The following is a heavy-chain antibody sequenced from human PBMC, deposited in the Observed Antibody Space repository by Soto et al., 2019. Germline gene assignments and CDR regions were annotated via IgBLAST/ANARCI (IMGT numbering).Heavy chain of an antibody. CDR2: ISYDGSNK. CDR3: ARDFDSSGYYSRNYFDY. CDR1: GFTFSSYA. D-gene: IGHD3-22*01. J-gene: IGHJ4*02. Sequence: GESLKISCAASGFTFSSYAMHWVRQAPGKGLEWVAVISYDGSNKYYADSVKGRFTISRDNSKNTLYLQMNSLSAEDTAVYYCARDFDSSGYYSRNYFDYWGQGTLVTVSS. V-gene: IGHV3-30-3*01.